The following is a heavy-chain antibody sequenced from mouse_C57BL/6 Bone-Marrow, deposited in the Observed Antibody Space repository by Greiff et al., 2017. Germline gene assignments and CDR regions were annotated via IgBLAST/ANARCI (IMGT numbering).Heavy chain of an antibody. Sequence: VKLVESGPGLVAPSQSLSITCTVSGFSLTSYGVSWVRQPPGKGLEWLGVIWGDGSTNYHSAIISRLSISKDKSQSQVFLKLNSRQTDDTATYYCAKEGILAWIAYWGQGTLVTVSA. V-gene: IGHV2-3*01. CDR1: GFSLTSYG. J-gene: IGHJ3*01. CDR3: AKEGILAWIAY. CDR2: IWGDGST.